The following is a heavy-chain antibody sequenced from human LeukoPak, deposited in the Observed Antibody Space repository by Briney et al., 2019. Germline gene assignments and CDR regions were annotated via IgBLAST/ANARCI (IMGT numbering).Heavy chain of an antibody. CDR1: GYSFSAYA. D-gene: IGHD3-22*01. CDR3: ARSLYYFDSSGYYYPFNF. CDR2: VHGGNGNT. J-gene: IGHJ4*02. V-gene: IGHV1-3*01. Sequence: ASVKVSCKASGYSFSAYAMHWVRQAPGQRLEWMGWVHGGNGNTKYLQKFQDRVTITRDTSASIACMELSSLRSEDTAMYYCARSLYYFDSSGYYYPFNFWGQGTLVTVSS.